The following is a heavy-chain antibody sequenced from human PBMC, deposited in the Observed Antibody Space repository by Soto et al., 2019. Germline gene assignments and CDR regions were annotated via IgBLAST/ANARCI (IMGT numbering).Heavy chain of an antibody. CDR3: ARVKLNYYDSSGYYYRWFDP. J-gene: IGHJ5*02. V-gene: IGHV4-30-2*01. CDR1: GVSISSGGYS. D-gene: IGHD3-22*01. Sequence: QLQLQESGSGLVKPSQTLSLTCAVSGVSISSGGYSWSWIRQPPGKGLEWIGYIYHSGSTYYNPSLKSRVTISVDRSKNQFSLKLSSVTAADTAVYYCARVKLNYYDSSGYYYRWFDPWGQGTLVTVSS. CDR2: IYHSGST.